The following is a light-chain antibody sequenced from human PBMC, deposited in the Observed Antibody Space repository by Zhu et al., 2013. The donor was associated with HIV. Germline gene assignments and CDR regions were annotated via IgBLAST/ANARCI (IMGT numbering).Light chain of an antibody. V-gene: IGKV3-20*01. CDR2: GAS. J-gene: IGKJ4*01. Sequence: DIVLTQSPGTLSLSPGERATLSCRASQSVISSFLAWYQQKPGQAPRLLINGASSRATGIPDRFSGSGSGTDFTLSINRLEPEDFAVYYCQQYGSSPLTFGGGTKVEIK. CDR3: QQYGSSPLT. CDR1: QSVISSF.